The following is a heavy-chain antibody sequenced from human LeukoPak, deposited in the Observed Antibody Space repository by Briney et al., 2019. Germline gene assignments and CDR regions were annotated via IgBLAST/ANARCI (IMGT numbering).Heavy chain of an antibody. CDR1: GGSIGSSSYY. Sequence: SEILSLTCTVSGGSIGSSSYYWGWIRQPPGKGLEWIGSIYYSGSTYYNPSLKSRVTISVDTSKNQFSLKLSSVTAADTAVYYCAVHVSGWYYFDYWGQGTLVTVSS. V-gene: IGHV4-39*07. J-gene: IGHJ4*02. CDR3: AVHVSGWYYFDY. CDR2: IYYSGST. D-gene: IGHD6-19*01.